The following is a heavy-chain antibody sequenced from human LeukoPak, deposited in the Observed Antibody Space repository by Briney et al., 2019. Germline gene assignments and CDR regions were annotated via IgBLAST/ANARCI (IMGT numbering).Heavy chain of an antibody. CDR1: GYTFTGYY. CDR2: INPNSGGT. V-gene: IGHV1-2*02. Sequence: GASVKVSCKASGYTFTGYYLHWVRQAPGQGLEWMGWINPNSGGTDYAQKFQGRVTMTRDTSISTAYMELSRLRSDDTAVYYCARDRIAVAGTVDSWGQGTLVTVPS. CDR3: ARDRIAVAGTVDS. D-gene: IGHD6-19*01. J-gene: IGHJ4*02.